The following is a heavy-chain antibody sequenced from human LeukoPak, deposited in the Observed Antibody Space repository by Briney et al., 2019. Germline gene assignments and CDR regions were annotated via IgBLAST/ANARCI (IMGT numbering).Heavy chain of an antibody. Sequence: GESLKISCQGSGYRFTSYWIGWVRQMPGKGLEWMGIIYPGDSETRYSPSFQGQVTISADKSISTAYLQWSSLKASDTAMYYCARHHRGDCSGDSCYHNWFDPWGQGTLVTVSS. CDR1: GYRFTSYW. V-gene: IGHV5-51*01. J-gene: IGHJ5*02. CDR2: IYPGDSET. D-gene: IGHD2-15*01. CDR3: ARHHRGDCSGDSCYHNWFDP.